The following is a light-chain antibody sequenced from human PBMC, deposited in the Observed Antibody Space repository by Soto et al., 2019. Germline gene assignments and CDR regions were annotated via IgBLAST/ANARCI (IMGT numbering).Light chain of an antibody. CDR1: QSISNS. J-gene: IGKJ2*02. Sequence: EVVLTQSPATLSLSPGERATLSCSASQSISNSLAWYQQKPGQAPRLLIYEASNRATGIPARFSGTGSGTDFTLTISSLEPEDFAVYYCQQRYNWPPCTFGQGTKLEIK. V-gene: IGKV3-11*01. CDR2: EAS. CDR3: QQRYNWPPCT.